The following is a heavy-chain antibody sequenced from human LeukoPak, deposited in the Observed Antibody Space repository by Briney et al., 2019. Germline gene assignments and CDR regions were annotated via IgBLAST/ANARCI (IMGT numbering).Heavy chain of an antibody. V-gene: IGHV4-59*01. D-gene: IGHD3-10*01. CDR3: ARPIYGTRAFDI. J-gene: IGHJ3*02. Sequence: SETLSLTCTVSGGSINNYYWSWIRQSPGKGLEWIGYIYYGVSTNYNPSLKSRVTISVDTSKNQFSLKLSSVTAADTAVYYCARPIYGTRAFDIWGQGTMVTVSS. CDR1: GGSINNYY. CDR2: IYYGVST.